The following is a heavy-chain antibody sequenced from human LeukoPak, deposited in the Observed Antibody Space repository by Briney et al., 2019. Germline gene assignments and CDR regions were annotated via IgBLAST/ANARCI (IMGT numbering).Heavy chain of an antibody. CDR3: TTDYSGSPSYYYYYYMDV. CDR1: GFTFSNAW. CDR2: IKSKTDGGTT. Sequence: AGGSLRLSCAASGFTFSNAWMSWVRQAPGKGLEWVGRIKSKTDGGTTDYAAPVKGRFTISRDDSKNTLYLQMNSLQTEDTAVYYCTTDYSGSPSYYYYYYMDVWGKGTTVTVSS. D-gene: IGHD1-26*01. V-gene: IGHV3-15*01. J-gene: IGHJ6*03.